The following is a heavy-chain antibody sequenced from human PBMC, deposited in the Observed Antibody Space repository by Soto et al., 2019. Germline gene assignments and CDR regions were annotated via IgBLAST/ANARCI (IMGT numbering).Heavy chain of an antibody. CDR3: AGSPEWAYALNEAVISSFGFS. D-gene: IGHD1-26*01. V-gene: IGHV1-69*01. CDR1: GDTFSKYA. CDR2: IIPIFGAP. J-gene: IGHJ5*02. Sequence: QVRLVQSGTEVKKPGSSVKVSCQASGDTFSKYAISWVRQAPGQGLEWMGGIIPIFGAPNHAQKFQGRVTITADESTTTVYMVLTRPTSEDTAVYFCAGSPEWAYALNEAVISSFGFSWGQGTLVTVSS.